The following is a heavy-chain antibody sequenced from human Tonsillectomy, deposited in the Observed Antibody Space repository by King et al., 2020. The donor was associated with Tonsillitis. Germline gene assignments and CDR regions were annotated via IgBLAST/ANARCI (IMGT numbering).Heavy chain of an antibody. CDR1: GGSISSYY. J-gene: IGHJ4*02. Sequence: VQLQESGPGLVKPSETLSLTCTVSGGSISSYYWSWIRQPPGKGLEWIGYIYYSGSTNYNPSLKSRVTISVDTSKNKFSLKLSSVTAADTAVYYCARDQNYYDSSGYYRGGFDYWGQGTLVTVSS. V-gene: IGHV4-59*01. D-gene: IGHD3-22*01. CDR2: IYYSGST. CDR3: ARDQNYYDSSGYYRGGFDY.